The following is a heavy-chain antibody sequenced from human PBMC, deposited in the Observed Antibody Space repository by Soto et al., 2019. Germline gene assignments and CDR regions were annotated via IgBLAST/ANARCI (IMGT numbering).Heavy chain of an antibody. V-gene: IGHV1-46*01. Sequence: QVQLVQSGAEVKKPGASVKVSCKASGYTFTSYYMHWVRQAPGQGLEWMGIINPSGGSTSYAQKFQGRVTMTRDTSTSTVYMELSSLGSEDTAVYYCESLLMYDFWSGYWLYGMDVWGQGTTVTVSS. J-gene: IGHJ6*02. D-gene: IGHD3-3*01. CDR3: ESLLMYDFWSGYWLYGMDV. CDR2: INPSGGST. CDR1: GYTFTSYY.